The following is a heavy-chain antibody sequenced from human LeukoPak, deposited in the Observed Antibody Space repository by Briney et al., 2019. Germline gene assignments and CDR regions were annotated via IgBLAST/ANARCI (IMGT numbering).Heavy chain of an antibody. J-gene: IGHJ4*02. D-gene: IGHD3-10*01. CDR3: AKGGAYYGSGSYIDY. V-gene: IGHV3-23*01. CDR2: ISGGGGDT. CDR1: GFTFSSYG. Sequence: PGGSLRLSCAASGFTFSSYGMSWVRQAPGKGLEWVSTISGGGGDTYYADSVKGRFTISRDNSKSTLYPRMNGLRAVDTALYYCAKGGAYYGSGSYIDYWGQGALVTVSS.